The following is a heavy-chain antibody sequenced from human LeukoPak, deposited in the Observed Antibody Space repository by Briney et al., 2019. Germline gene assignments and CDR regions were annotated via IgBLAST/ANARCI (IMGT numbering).Heavy chain of an antibody. J-gene: IGHJ5*02. CDR3: ARDYNCREKYNWFDP. CDR1: GYTFTSYA. Sequence: GASVKVSCKASGYTFTSYAISWVRQAPGQGLEWMGWISAYNGNTNYAQKLQGRVTMTKDTSTSTAYMELRSLRSDDTAVYYCARDYNCREKYNWFDPWGQGTLVTVSS. V-gene: IGHV1-18*01. D-gene: IGHD1-20*01. CDR2: ISAYNGNT.